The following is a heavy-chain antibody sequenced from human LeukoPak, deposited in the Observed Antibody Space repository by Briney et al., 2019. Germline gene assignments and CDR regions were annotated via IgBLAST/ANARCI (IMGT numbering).Heavy chain of an antibody. CDR1: GITFSSYS. V-gene: IGHV3-48*01. D-gene: IGHD6-19*01. J-gene: IGHJ4*02. CDR2: ISSSSSTI. CDR3: ARVRSSVVDY. Sequence: GGSLRPSCAASGITFSSYSMNWVRQAPGKGLGWVSYISSSSSTIYYADSVKGRFTISRDNAKNSLYLQMNSLRAEDTAVYYCARVRSSVVDYWGQGTLVTVSS.